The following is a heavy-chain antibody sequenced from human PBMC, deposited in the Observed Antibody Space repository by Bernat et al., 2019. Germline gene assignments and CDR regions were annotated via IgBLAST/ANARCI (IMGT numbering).Heavy chain of an antibody. CDR1: GYTFSAYY. V-gene: IGHV1-2*04. J-gene: IGHJ6*02. CDR3: ARDTRGWLAGTGTFYFRMDV. Sequence: QVQLVQSGAEVKKPGSSVKVSCKASGYTFSAYYIHWVRQAPGQGLEWMGWIDPNSGDINYAQKFQGWVTMTRDTGMSTVYLELSADDRASYYFARDTRGWLAGTGTFYFRMDVWGQGTTVTVSS. D-gene: IGHD1-1*01. CDR2: IDPNSGDI.